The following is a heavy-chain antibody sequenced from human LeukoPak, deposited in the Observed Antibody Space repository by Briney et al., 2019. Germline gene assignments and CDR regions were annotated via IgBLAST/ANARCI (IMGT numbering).Heavy chain of an antibody. D-gene: IGHD3-22*01. Sequence: GGSLRLSCVASGFIFSSHAMHWVRQAPGKGLEWVSVISYDGSNKYYAESVKGRFTISRDNSKNTLYLQMNSLRAEDTAVYYCARSGGYYPHNYYGMDVWGQGTTVTVSS. CDR2: ISYDGSNK. V-gene: IGHV3-30-3*01. CDR3: ARSGGYYPHNYYGMDV. J-gene: IGHJ6*02. CDR1: GFIFSSHA.